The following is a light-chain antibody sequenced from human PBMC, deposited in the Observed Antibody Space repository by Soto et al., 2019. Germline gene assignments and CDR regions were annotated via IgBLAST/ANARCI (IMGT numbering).Light chain of an antibody. CDR2: GAS. CDR1: QSVSSSY. Sequence: EIVLTQSPGTLSLSPGERATLSCRASQSVSSSYLAWYQQKPGQAPRLLIYGASSRATGIPDRFSGSGSGTDFTLTISSLEPEDFAVYYCQQYGSSRTFGQGTKWIS. J-gene: IGKJ1*01. V-gene: IGKV3-20*01. CDR3: QQYGSSRT.